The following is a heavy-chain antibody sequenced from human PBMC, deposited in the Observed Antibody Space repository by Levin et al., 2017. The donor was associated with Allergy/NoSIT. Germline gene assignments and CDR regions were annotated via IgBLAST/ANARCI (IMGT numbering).Heavy chain of an antibody. CDR1: GDSFSSNRVA. CDR2: TYYRSGWYN. D-gene: IGHD2-15*01. CDR3: GRDMEGWYIDY. Sequence: SQTLSLTCVISGDSFSSNRVAWNWIRQSPRRGLEWLGRTYYRSGWYNNFAVSVKSRITINPDTSKNQSTLQLTAVTPEDTAVCCAGRDMEGWYIDYWDQGALVTVSS. V-gene: IGHV6-1*01. J-gene: IGHJ4*02.